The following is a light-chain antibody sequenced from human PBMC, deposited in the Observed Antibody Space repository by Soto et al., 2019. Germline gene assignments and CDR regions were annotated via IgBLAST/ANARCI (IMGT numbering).Light chain of an antibody. CDR2: DAS. CDR3: QQYNNYRT. J-gene: IGKJ1*01. V-gene: IGKV1-5*01. Sequence: IHMTHSPSTLSASLGDIVTITCRASQSISSWLAWYQQKPGKAPKLLIYDASSLESGVPSRFSGSGSATEFTLTISSLQPDDFATYYCQQYNNYRTFGQGTKVE. CDR1: QSISSW.